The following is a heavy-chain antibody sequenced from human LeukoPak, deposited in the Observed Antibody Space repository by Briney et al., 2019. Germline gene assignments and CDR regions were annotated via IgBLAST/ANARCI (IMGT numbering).Heavy chain of an antibody. J-gene: IGHJ4*02. CDR1: GFSLSTGGMC. V-gene: IGHV2-70*11. D-gene: IGHD3-22*01. CDR3: ARTTYDSTGYLPDY. Sequence: SGPTLVNPTQTLTLTCTFSGFSLSTGGMCVSRIRQPPGKALEWLARIDWDDDKYYSTSLKTRLTISKDTSNNQVVLTMTNMDPVDTGTYYCARTTYDSTGYLPDYWGQGTLVTVSS. CDR2: IDWDDDK.